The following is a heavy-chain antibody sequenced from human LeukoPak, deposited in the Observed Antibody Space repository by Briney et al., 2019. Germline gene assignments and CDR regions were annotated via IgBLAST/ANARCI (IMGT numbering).Heavy chain of an antibody. J-gene: IGHJ4*02. Sequence: SETLSLTCAVYGGSFSGYYWSWIRQPPGKGLEWIGEINHSGSTNYNPSLKSRVTISVDTSKNQFSLKLSSVTAADTAVYYCARGPTVTGFDYWGQGTLVTVSS. V-gene: IGHV4-34*01. CDR3: ARGPTVTGFDY. D-gene: IGHD4-17*01. CDR2: INHSGST. CDR1: GGSFSGYY.